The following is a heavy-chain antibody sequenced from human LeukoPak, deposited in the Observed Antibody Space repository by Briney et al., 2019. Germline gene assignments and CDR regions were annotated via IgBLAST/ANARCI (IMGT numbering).Heavy chain of an antibody. D-gene: IGHD4-17*01. CDR3: ARDLTTVTKGFDI. CDR1: GGSISTHY. J-gene: IGHJ3*02. CDR2: VLYSGIT. V-gene: IGHV4-59*11. Sequence: SETLSLNCTISGGSISTHYWTWIRQPPGKGLEWIGYVLYSGITNYNPSLRSRITISVDTSQNQFSLSLRSVTAADTAVYYCARDLTTVTKGFDIWGQGTMVTVSS.